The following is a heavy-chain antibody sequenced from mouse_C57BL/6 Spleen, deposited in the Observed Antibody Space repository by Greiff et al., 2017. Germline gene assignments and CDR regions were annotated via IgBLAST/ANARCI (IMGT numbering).Heavy chain of an antibody. CDR2: INPSNGGT. V-gene: IGHV1-53*01. J-gene: IGHJ2*01. D-gene: IGHD1-1*01. CDR1: GYTFTSYW. Sequence: QVHVKQPGTELVKPGASVKLSCKASGYTFTSYWMHWVKQRPGQGLEWIGNINPSNGGTNYNEKFKSKATLTVDKSSSTAYMQLSSLTSEDSAVYYCARLGTTVVAPFDYWGQGTTLTVSS. CDR3: ARLGTTVVAPFDY.